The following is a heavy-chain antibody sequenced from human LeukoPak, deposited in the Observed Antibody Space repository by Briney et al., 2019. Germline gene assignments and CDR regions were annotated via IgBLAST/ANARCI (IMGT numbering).Heavy chain of an antibody. CDR2: IYYSGST. CDR3: ARDGELLPFDY. Sequence: SETLSLTCTVSGGSISSYYWSWIRQPPGKGLEWIGYIYYSGSTNYNPSLKSRVTISVDTSKNQFSLKLSSVTAADTAVYYCARDGELLPFDYWGQGTLVTVSS. D-gene: IGHD1-26*01. V-gene: IGHV4-59*12. CDR1: GGSISSYY. J-gene: IGHJ4*02.